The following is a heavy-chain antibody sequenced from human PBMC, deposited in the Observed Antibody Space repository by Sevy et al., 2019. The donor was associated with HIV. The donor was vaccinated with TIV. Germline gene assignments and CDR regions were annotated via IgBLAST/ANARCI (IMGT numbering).Heavy chain of an antibody. CDR2: VYYTGLT. CDR1: GGSITSSNYY. J-gene: IGHJ6*02. Sequence: SETRSLTCSASGGSITSSNYYWGWIRQPPGTGLEWIGRVYYTGLTSYNPSLKSRVTISVDTSKNQFSLNLNSVTAADTAIYYCAREPGGYDYDYGMDVWGQGTTVTVSS. V-gene: IGHV4-39*02. D-gene: IGHD5-12*01. CDR3: AREPGGYDYDYGMDV.